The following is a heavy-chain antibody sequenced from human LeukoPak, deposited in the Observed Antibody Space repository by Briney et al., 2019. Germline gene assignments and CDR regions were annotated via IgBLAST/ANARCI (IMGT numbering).Heavy chain of an antibody. CDR3: AKVGGCSSTSCYHDAFDI. V-gene: IGHV3-30*18. CDR1: GFTFSSYG. J-gene: IGHJ3*02. D-gene: IGHD2-2*01. Sequence: GGTLRLSCAASGFTFSSYGMHWVRQAPAKGLEWVAVISYDGSNKYYADSVKGRFTISRDNSKNTLYLQMNSLRAEDTAVYYCAKVGGCSSTSCYHDAFDIWGQGTMVTVSS. CDR2: ISYDGSNK.